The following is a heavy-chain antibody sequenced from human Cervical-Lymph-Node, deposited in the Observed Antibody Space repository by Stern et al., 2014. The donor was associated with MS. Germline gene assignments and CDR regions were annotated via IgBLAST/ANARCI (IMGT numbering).Heavy chain of an antibody. CDR1: GYSISSGYY. J-gene: IGHJ2*01. CDR2: IYHSGST. V-gene: IGHV4-38-2*02. D-gene: IGHD4-17*01. CDR3: ARDYGAYWYFDL. Sequence: DQLVESGPGLVKPSETLSLTCTVSGYSISSGYYWGWIRQPPGKGLEWIGSIYHSGSTYYNPSLKSRVTISVDTSKNQFSLKLSSVTAADTAVYYCARDYGAYWYFDLWGRGTLVTVSS.